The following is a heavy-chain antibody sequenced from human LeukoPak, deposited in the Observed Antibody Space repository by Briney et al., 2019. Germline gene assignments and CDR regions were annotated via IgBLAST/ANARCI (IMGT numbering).Heavy chain of an antibody. D-gene: IGHD5-18*01. CDR1: GFTLSSYS. Sequence: PGGSVRLLCAASGFTLSSYSMSWVRQASGKGREEVSAISGSGGSTFCADSVKGRFTISRDNSKNTLYLQMNSLRAEDTAVYYCAKVEGALGSYGSRYNWFDPWGQGTLVTVSS. V-gene: IGHV3-23*01. CDR3: AKVEGALGSYGSRYNWFDP. J-gene: IGHJ5*02. CDR2: ISGSGGST.